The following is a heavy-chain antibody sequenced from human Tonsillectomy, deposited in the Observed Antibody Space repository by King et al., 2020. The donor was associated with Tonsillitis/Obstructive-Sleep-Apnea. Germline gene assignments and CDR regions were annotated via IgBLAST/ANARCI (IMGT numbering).Heavy chain of an antibody. J-gene: IGHJ6*03. CDR2: IIPIFDTT. D-gene: IGHD3-10*01. CDR1: GDTFTTYA. V-gene: IGHV1-69*01. CDR3: ARHSGHYYYYMDV. Sequence: QLVQSGAEVKKPGSSVKVSCKASGDTFTTYAISWVRQAPGQGLEWMGGIIPIFDTTNYAQKFQGRVTITADESTSTAYMELSSRRSEDTAVYYCARHSGHYYYYMDVWGKGTTVTVSS.